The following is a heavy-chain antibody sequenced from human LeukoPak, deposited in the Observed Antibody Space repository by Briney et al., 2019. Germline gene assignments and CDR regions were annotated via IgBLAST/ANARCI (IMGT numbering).Heavy chain of an antibody. J-gene: IGHJ3*01. D-gene: IGHD6-6*01. CDR3: ARESSSADAYDF. CDR2: INPNSGAT. V-gene: IGHV1-2*06. CDR1: GYTFTAYY. Sequence: ASVKVSCKASGYTFTAYYIHWVQQAPGQGLEWMGRINPNSGATNYAPKFQGRVTMTRDTSINTAYMELSRLRSDDTAFYYSARESSSADAYDFWGHGTMVTVSS.